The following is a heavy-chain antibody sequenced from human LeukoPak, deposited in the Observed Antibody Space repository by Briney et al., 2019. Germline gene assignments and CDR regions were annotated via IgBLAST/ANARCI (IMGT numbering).Heavy chain of an antibody. CDR1: GFTFSSYW. CDR2: INSDGSST. J-gene: IGHJ4*02. CDR3: ARDFRYGDYDY. Sequence: PGGSLRLSCAASGFTFSSYWMHWVRQAPGKGLVWVSRINSDGSSTSYADSVKGRFTISRDNAKNTLYLQMNSLRAEDAAVYYCARDFRYGDYDYWGQGTLVTVSS. V-gene: IGHV3-74*01. D-gene: IGHD4-17*01.